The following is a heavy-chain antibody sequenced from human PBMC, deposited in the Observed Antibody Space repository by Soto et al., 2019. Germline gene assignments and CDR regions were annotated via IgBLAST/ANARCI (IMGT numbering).Heavy chain of an antibody. CDR1: GFSFSSYN. V-gene: IGHV3-48*02. D-gene: IGHD3-22*01. CDR3: ARDSTDYYYSGSYCDY. Sequence: PGGSLRLSCAASGFSFSSYNMHWVRQAPGKGLEWISYISGSGGTIYYADSVRGRFTISRDNGKNSLYLQMNSLRDEDTALYYCARDSTDYYYSGSYCDYLGQGT. J-gene: IGHJ4*02. CDR2: ISGSGGTI.